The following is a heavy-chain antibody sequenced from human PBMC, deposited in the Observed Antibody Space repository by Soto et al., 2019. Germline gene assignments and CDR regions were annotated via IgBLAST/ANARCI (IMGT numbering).Heavy chain of an antibody. CDR1: GDSVSSNSAA. V-gene: IGHV6-1*01. D-gene: IGHD2-2*01. CDR3: ARGHCSSTSCYQPFDP. Sequence: SQTLSLTCAISGDSVSSNSAAWNWIRQSPSRGLEWLGRTYYRSKWYNDYAVSVKSRITINPDTSKNQFSLQLNSVTPEDTAVYYCARGHCSSTSCYQPFDPWGQGTLVTVSS. J-gene: IGHJ5*02. CDR2: TYYRSKWYN.